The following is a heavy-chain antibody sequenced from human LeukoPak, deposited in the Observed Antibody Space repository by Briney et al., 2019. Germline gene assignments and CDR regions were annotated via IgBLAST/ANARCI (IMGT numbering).Heavy chain of an antibody. CDR2: IYTSGST. D-gene: IGHD5-18*01. CDR1: GGSISSGSYY. CDR3: AREGVKDTAMEYDY. J-gene: IGHJ4*02. Sequence: SETLSLTCTVSGGSISSGSYYWSWMRQPAGKGLEWIGRIYTSGSTNYNPSLKSRVTISVDTSKNQFSLKLSSVTTADTAVYYCAREGVKDTAMEYDYWGQGTLVTVSS. V-gene: IGHV4-61*02.